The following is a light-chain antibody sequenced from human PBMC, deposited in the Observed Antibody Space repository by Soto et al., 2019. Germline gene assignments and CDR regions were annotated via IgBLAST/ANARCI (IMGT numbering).Light chain of an antibody. CDR3: SSYTTSSTLGVV. V-gene: IGLV2-14*01. CDR2: EVS. CDR1: SSDVGGYNY. Sequence: QSALTQPASVSGSPGQSITISCTGTSSDVGGYNYVSWYQQHPGKAPKLMIYEVSHRPSGVSNRFSGSKSGNTASLTISGLQAEDEADYYCSSYTTSSTLGVVFGGGTKPPS. J-gene: IGLJ2*01.